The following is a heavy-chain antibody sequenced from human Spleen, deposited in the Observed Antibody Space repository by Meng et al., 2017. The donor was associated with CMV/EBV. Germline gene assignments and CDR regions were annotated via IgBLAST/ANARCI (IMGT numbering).Heavy chain of an antibody. CDR1: GFTFSSYS. D-gene: IGHD1-26*01. V-gene: IGHV3-48*04. CDR3: ARDFSAVHNWLDS. Sequence: GESLKISCAASGFTFSSYSMNWVRQAPGKGLEWLSHISSSGSIIYYADSVKGRFTISRDNAKESLYLQMNSLRAEDTAVYYCARDFSAVHNWLDSWGQGTLVTVSS. CDR2: ISSSGSII. J-gene: IGHJ5*01.